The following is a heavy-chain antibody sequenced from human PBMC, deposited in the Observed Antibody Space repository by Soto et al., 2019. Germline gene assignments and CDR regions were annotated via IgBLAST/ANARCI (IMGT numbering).Heavy chain of an antibody. CDR1: GDSVSSNSAA. V-gene: IGHV6-1*01. Sequence: SQTLSLTCAISGDSVSSNSAAWNWIRQSPSRGLEWLGRTYYRSKWYNDYAVSVKSRITINPDTSKNQFSLQLNSVTPEDTAVYYCARGDYDYIWGSNWFDPWGQGTLVTVSS. CDR3: ARGDYDYIWGSNWFDP. J-gene: IGHJ5*02. CDR2: TYYRSKWYN. D-gene: IGHD3-16*01.